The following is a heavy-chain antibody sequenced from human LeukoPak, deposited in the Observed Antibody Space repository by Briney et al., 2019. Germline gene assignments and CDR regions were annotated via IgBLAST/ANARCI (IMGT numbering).Heavy chain of an antibody. CDR2: ISSSSSTI. V-gene: IGHV3-48*01. D-gene: IGHD2-2*01. CDR3: ARAGSAWRPATAHWFDP. Sequence: GGSLRLSCAASGFTFSSYSMNWDRQAPGKGLEWVSYISSSSSTIYYADSVKGRFTISRDNSKNTLYLQMNSLRAEDTAVYYCARAGSAWRPATAHWFDPWGQGTLVTVSS. CDR1: GFTFSSYS. J-gene: IGHJ5*02.